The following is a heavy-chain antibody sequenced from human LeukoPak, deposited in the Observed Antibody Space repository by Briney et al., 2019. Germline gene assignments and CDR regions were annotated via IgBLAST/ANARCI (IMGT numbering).Heavy chain of an antibody. CDR3: ARAPHLDYMDV. Sequence: GGSLRLSCAASGFTFSSLEMNWVRQAPEKGLEWISYISSSGTTISYAHSVKGRFTISRDNANNSLFLQMNSLRAEDTAVYYCARAPHLDYMDVWGKGTTVTVSS. J-gene: IGHJ6*03. CDR1: GFTFSSLE. CDR2: ISSSGTTI. V-gene: IGHV3-48*03.